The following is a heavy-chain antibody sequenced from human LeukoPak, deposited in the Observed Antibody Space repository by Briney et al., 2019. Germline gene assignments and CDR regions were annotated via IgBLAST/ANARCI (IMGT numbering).Heavy chain of an antibody. CDR3: ARELEYYYGSGRFDY. Sequence: ASVKVSCKASGYTFTGYYMHWVRQAPGQGLEWMGWINPNSGGTNYAQKFQGRVTMTRDTSISTAYMELSRLRSDDTAVYCCARELEYYYGSGRFDYWGQGTLVTVSS. CDR2: INPNSGGT. V-gene: IGHV1-2*02. CDR1: GYTFTGYY. D-gene: IGHD3-10*01. J-gene: IGHJ4*02.